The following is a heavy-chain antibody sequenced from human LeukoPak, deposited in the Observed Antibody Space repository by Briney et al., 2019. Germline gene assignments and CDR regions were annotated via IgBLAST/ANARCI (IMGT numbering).Heavy chain of an antibody. D-gene: IGHD3-3*01. CDR3: AREGGFYRPLDY. V-gene: IGHV4-59*01. CDR1: GGSISSYY. CDR2: IYYSGST. Sequence: SETLSLTCTVSGGSISSYYWSWIRQPPGEGLEWIGYIYYSGSTNYNPSLKSRVTISVDTSKNQFSLKLSSVTAADTAVYYCAREGGFYRPLDYSGQGTLVTVSS. J-gene: IGHJ4*02.